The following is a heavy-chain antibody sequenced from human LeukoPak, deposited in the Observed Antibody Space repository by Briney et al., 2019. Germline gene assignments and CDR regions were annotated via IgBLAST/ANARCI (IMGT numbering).Heavy chain of an antibody. CDR3: ARDFLSSKWYYFDY. CDR1: GGSISSYY. J-gene: IGHJ4*02. V-gene: IGHV4-4*07. CDR2: IYTSGST. Sequence: SETLSLTCTVSGGSISSYYWTWIRQPAGKGLEWIGRIYTSGSTNYNPSLKSRVTMSVDTSKNQFSLKLSSVTAADTAVYYCARDFLSSKWYYFDYWGQGTLVTVSS. D-gene: IGHD6-13*01.